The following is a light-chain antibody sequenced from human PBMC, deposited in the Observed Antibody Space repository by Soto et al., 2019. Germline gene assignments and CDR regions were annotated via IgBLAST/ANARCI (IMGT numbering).Light chain of an antibody. V-gene: IGKV3-20*01. CDR1: QSVSSN. Sequence: VLTQSPGTLSLSPGERATLSCRASQSVSSNLAWYRQKPGQAPRLLIYSASHRATGIPDRFSGSESGTDFTLTISRLEPEDFAVYYCQQYGDSRWTFGQGTKVDIK. CDR3: QQYGDSRWT. J-gene: IGKJ1*01. CDR2: SAS.